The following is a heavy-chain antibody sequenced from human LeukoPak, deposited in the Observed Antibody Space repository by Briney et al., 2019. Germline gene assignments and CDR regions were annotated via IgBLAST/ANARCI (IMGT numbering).Heavy chain of an antibody. CDR1: GGTFISYA. J-gene: IGHJ4*02. CDR3: ATSHGLGYCSGGSCYSDY. D-gene: IGHD2-15*01. Sequence: ASVKVSCKASGGTFISYAISWVRQAPGQGLEWMGGIIPIFGTANYAQKFQGRVTITADESTSTAYTELSSLRSEDTAVYYCATSHGLGYCSGGSCYSDYWGQGTLVTVSS. V-gene: IGHV1-69*13. CDR2: IIPIFGTA.